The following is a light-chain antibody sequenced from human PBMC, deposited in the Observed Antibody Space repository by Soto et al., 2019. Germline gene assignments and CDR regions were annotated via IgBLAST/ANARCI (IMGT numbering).Light chain of an antibody. Sequence: EIVMTQSPATLSVSPGERATLSCRASQSVSSNLAWYQQRPGQAPRLRIYDASNRATGIPARFSGSGSGTDFTLTISRLEPEDFAVYYCQQYGSSGTFGQGTKVDIK. CDR2: DAS. CDR3: QQYGSSGT. J-gene: IGKJ1*01. CDR1: QSVSSN. V-gene: IGKV3-20*01.